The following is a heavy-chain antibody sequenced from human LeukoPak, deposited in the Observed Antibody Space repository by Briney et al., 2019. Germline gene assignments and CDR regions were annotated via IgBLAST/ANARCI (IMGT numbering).Heavy chain of an antibody. J-gene: IGHJ3*02. CDR1: GFTVSSNY. CDR2: ISGSGGST. D-gene: IGHD3-22*01. V-gene: IGHV3-23*01. CDR3: AKEWLGPWDI. Sequence: PGGSLRLSCAASGFTVSSNYMSWVRQAPGKGLEWVSAISGSGGSTYYADSVKGRFTISRDNSKNTLYLQMNSLRAEDTAVYYCAKEWLGPWDIWGQGTMVTVSS.